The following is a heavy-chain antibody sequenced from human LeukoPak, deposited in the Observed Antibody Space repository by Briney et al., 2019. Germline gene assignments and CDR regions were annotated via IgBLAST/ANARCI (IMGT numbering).Heavy chain of an antibody. V-gene: IGHV3-66*01. CDR1: GFTVSNNY. J-gene: IGHJ3*02. CDR3: ARGLTVGATGVWAFDI. D-gene: IGHD1-26*01. Sequence: PGGSLRLSCAASGFTVSNNYMTWVRQAPGKGLEWVSVMYRVGNTYYADLVKGRFTISRDNFKNTLHLQMNSLRVEDTALYYCARGLTVGATGVWAFDIWGQGTMVTVSS. CDR2: MYRVGNT.